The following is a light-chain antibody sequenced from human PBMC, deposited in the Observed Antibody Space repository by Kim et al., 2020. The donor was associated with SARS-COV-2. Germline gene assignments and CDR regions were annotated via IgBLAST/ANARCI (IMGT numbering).Light chain of an antibody. CDR1: NIGNKN. V-gene: IGLV3-21*04. Sequence: SYELTQPHSVSVAPGKTARITCGGDNIGNKNVHWYQQKPGQAPVLVIFYDSERPSGIPERFSGSNSGNTATLTISRVEAGDEADYYCHVWDSSSDVIFAGGTKLTVL. J-gene: IGLJ2*01. CDR2: YDS. CDR3: HVWDSSSDVI.